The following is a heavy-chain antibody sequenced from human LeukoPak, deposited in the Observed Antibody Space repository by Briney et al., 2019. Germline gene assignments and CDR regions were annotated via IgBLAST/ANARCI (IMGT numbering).Heavy chain of an antibody. J-gene: IGHJ6*04. D-gene: IGHD3-10*01. CDR1: GFTFTSSA. V-gene: IGHV1-58*01. Sequence: TSVKVSCKASGFTFTSSAVQWVRQARGRRLEWIGWIVVGSGNTNYAQKFQERVTITRDMSTSTAYMELSSLRSEDTAVYYCAAAVWFGELLSTLDYYGMDVWGKGTTVTVSS. CDR2: IVVGSGNT. CDR3: AAAVWFGELLSTLDYYGMDV.